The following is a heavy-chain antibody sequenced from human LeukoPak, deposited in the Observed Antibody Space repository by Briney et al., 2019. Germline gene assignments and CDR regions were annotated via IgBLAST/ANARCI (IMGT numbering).Heavy chain of an antibody. CDR2: ISSSSSYI. D-gene: IGHD6-13*01. CDR1: GFTFSSYS. J-gene: IGHJ3*02. CDR3: ARDHQQLGAFDI. V-gene: IGHV3-21*01. Sequence: GGSLRLSCAASGFTFSSYSMNWVRQAPGKGLEWVSSISSSSSYIYYADSVKGRFTISRDNAKNSLYLQMNSLRAGDTAVYYCARDHQQLGAFDIWGQGTMVTVSS.